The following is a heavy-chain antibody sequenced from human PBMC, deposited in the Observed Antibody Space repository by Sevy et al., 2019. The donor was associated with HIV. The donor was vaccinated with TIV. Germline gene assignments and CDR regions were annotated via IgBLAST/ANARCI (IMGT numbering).Heavy chain of an antibody. V-gene: IGHV1-69*13. D-gene: IGHD6-19*01. CDR3: ARGGGNGWYYFDY. J-gene: IGHJ4*02. CDR2: IIPILGTV. Sequence: SVKVSCKASGGTFSSYGISWVRQAPGQGLEWMGGIIPILGTVNYAQKFQGRVTITADESTKKAYMELSSLRAEDTAVYYCARGGGNGWYYFDYWGQETLVTVSS. CDR1: GGTFSSYG.